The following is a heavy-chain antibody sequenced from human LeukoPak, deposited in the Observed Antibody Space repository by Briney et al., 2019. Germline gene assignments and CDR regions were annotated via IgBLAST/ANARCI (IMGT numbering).Heavy chain of an antibody. J-gene: IGHJ4*02. CDR3: TRGGYDILTGPDY. Sequence: PGGSLRLSCAASGFTFSGSAMHWVRQASGKGLEWVCRIRSKANSYATAYAASVKGRFTISRDDSKNTAYLQMNSLKTEDTAVYYCTRGGYDILTGPDYWGQGTLVTVSS. CDR2: IRSKANSYAT. D-gene: IGHD3-9*01. CDR1: GFTFSGSA. V-gene: IGHV3-73*01.